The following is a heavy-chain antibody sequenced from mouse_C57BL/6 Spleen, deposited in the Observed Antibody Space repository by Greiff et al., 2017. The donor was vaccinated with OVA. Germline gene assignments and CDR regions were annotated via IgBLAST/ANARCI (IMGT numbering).Heavy chain of an antibody. J-gene: IGHJ3*01. D-gene: IGHD2-1*01. CDR2: IYPRSGNT. CDR3: ARSPSLLAWFAY. Sequence: QVQLKESGAELARPGASVKLSCKASGYTFTSYGISWVKQRTGQGLEWIGEIYPRSGNTYYNEKFKGKATLTADKSSSTAYMELRSLTSEDSAVYFCARSPSLLAWFAYWGQGTLVTVSA. CDR1: GYTFTSYG. V-gene: IGHV1-81*01.